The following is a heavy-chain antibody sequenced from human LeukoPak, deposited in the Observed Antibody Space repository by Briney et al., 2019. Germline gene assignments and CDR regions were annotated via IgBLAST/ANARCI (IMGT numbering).Heavy chain of an antibody. Sequence: PSETLSLTCTVSGDSISSYYWSWIRQPAGKGLEWIGRIHPSGSTNYNPSLKSRVTLSVDTSKNQFSLKLSSVTAADTAVYYCARSHPSGSSVASGNPNWFDPWGQGTLVTVSS. CDR3: ARSHPSGSSVASGNPNWFDP. D-gene: IGHD3-10*01. CDR2: IHPSGST. V-gene: IGHV4-4*07. CDR1: GDSISSYY. J-gene: IGHJ5*02.